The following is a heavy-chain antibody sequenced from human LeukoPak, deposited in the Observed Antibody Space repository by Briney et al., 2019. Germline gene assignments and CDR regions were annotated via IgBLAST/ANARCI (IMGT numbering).Heavy chain of an antibody. J-gene: IGHJ4*02. Sequence: GGSLRLSCTASGFPFSSYTMNWVRQAPGTGLEWVSSISGGSSYIYYAVSLKGRFTTSRDTAKDSLYLQMNSLRAEDTAVYYCARDRGHSGYDLYDYWGQGTLVTVSS. CDR3: ARDRGHSGYDLYDY. D-gene: IGHD5-12*01. CDR1: GFPFSSYT. CDR2: ISGGSSYI. V-gene: IGHV3-21*01.